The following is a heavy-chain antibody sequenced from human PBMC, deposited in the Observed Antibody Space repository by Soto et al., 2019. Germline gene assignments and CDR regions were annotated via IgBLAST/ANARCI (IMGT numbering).Heavy chain of an antibody. J-gene: IGHJ6*02. CDR3: ARDYSRYYGMDV. CDR2: IWYDGTNK. Sequence: ESGGGVVQPGGSLRLSCAASGFTFSNYGMHWVRQAPGKGLESVAVIWYDGTNKYYADSVKGRFTISRDNSKNTMYLQVNSLRAEDTAVYYCARDYSRYYGMDVWGQGTTVTVSS. D-gene: IGHD2-15*01. V-gene: IGHV3-33*01. CDR1: GFTFSNYG.